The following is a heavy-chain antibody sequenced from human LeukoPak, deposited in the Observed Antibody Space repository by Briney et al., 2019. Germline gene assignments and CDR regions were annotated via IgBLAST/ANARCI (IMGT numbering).Heavy chain of an antibody. CDR2: ISSGSSYI. J-gene: IGHJ6*02. V-gene: IGHV3-21*01. CDR1: GFTFSNYG. Sequence: GGSLRLSCAASGFTFSNYGMHWVRQAPGKGLEWVSSISSGSSYIYYADSVEGRFTISRDNAKNSLYLQMNSLRAEDTAVYYCARVPVVTAISLCYYYGMNVWGQGTTVTVSS. CDR3: ARVPVVTAISLCYYYGMNV. D-gene: IGHD2-21*02.